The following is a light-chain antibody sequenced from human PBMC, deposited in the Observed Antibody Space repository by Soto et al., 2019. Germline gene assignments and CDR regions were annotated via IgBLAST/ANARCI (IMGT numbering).Light chain of an antibody. CDR1: SSDVGSYNL. V-gene: IGLV2-23*01. CDR2: EGS. J-gene: IGLJ1*01. CDR3: CSYVGSDYV. Sequence: QAVLTQPSSLSVSPGQSITISFTGTSSDVGSYNLVSCYQQHPGKAPELMIYEGSKRPSGVSNRFSGSNSGNTASLTISGLQAEDEADYYCCSYVGSDYVFGTGTKVTVL.